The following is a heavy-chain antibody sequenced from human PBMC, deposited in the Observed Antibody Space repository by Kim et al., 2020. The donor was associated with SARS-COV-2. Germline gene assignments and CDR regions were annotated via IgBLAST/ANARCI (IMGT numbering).Heavy chain of an antibody. D-gene: IGHD5-12*01. V-gene: IGHV4-34*01. CDR3: ARGPRKEMATIATIDY. Sequence: SLKSRVTISVDTSKNQFSLKLSSVTGADTAVYYCARGPRKEMATIATIDYWGQGTLVTVSS. J-gene: IGHJ4*02.